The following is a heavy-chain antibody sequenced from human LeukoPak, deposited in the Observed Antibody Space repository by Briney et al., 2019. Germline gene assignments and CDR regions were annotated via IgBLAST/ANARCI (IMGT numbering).Heavy chain of an antibody. D-gene: IGHD2-15*01. J-gene: IGHJ4*02. V-gene: IGHV3-20*04. CDR2: INLNGGSI. CDR1: GFTFSDYY. Sequence: GGSLRLSCAASGFTFSDYYMSWIRQAPGKGLEWVSGINLNGGSIGYADSVKGRFTISRDNAKNSLYLQMNSLRVEDTAFYYCARDSVVGVATWDYWGQGTLVTVSS. CDR3: ARDSVVGVATWDY.